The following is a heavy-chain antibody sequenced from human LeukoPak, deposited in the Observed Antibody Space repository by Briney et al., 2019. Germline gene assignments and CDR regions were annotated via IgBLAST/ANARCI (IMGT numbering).Heavy chain of an antibody. Sequence: SENLSLNCTVYGGSISSHYWSWIRQPPGKGLEWIGYLYYSGSTNYNPSLKSRVTISVDTSKNQFSLKLSSVTAADTAVYYCARVLTDYDFWSGYYPLHYFDYWGQGTLVTVSS. CDR1: GGSISSHY. J-gene: IGHJ4*02. CDR2: LYYSGST. V-gene: IGHV4-59*11. D-gene: IGHD3-3*01. CDR3: ARVLTDYDFWSGYYPLHYFDY.